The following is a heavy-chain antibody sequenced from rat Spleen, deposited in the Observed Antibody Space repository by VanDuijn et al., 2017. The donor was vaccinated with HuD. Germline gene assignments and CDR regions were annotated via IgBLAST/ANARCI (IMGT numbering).Heavy chain of an antibody. CDR1: GFTFNNYW. D-gene: IGHD1-5*01. J-gene: IGHJ1*01. CDR2: ITNTGGST. V-gene: IGHV5-31*01. Sequence: EVQLVESGGGLVQPGRSLKLSCVASGFTFNNYWMTWIRQAPGKGLEWVASITNTGGSTYFPDSVKGRFTISRDDAKSTLYLQMNSLRSEDTATYYCTRGIGTNYWYFDFWGPGTMVTVSS. CDR3: TRGIGTNYWYFDF.